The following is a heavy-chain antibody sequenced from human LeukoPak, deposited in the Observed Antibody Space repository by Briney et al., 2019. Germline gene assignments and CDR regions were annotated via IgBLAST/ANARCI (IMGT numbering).Heavy chain of an antibody. CDR1: GFTFTSSA. V-gene: IGHV1-58*01. J-gene: IGHJ3*01. CDR3: AAEAAYYYDSRDAFDV. D-gene: IGHD3-22*01. CDR2: IVVGSGNT. Sequence: GTSVNVSCKASGFTFTSSAVQWVRQARGQRLEWIGWIVVGSGNTNYAQKFQERVTITMDMSTSLVYMELSSLRSEDTAVYYCAAEAAYYYDSRDAFDVWGQGTMVTVSS.